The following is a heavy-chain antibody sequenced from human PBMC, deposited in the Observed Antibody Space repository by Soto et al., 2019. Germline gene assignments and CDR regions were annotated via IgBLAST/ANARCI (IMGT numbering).Heavy chain of an antibody. V-gene: IGHV3-21*06. CDR2: ISTSSSYI. D-gene: IGHD2-8*01. CDR1: GFTFSHYS. Sequence: EVQLVESGGGLVKPAGSLSLSCAASGFTFSHYSMNWVRQAPVKGLEWVSAISTSSSYIYYADSVKGRFTISRDNAKNSLYLQMNSLRAEDTAVYYCAREANPIVVVVYAMRYYYMVVCCRGATDIVCS. CDR3: AREANPIVVVVYAMRYYYMVV. J-gene: IGHJ6*03.